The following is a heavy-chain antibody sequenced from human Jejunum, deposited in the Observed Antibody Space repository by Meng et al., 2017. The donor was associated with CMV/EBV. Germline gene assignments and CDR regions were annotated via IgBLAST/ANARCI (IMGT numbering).Heavy chain of an antibody. Sequence: GRGSVVPAESESVAGMGFGGSIIKWYWSWMRKYAGRGMEWMGNIYKYGCNYYKHSLKKRVTHSRDKFDNQFSLLLPSVTAADTAIYFCPCLLGSPGYDILQHFDKWGQGILVTVSS. CDR1: GGSIIKWY. J-gene: IGHJ4*02. D-gene: IGHD3-9*01. V-gene: IGHV4-59*03. CDR3: PCLLGSPGYDILQHFDK. CDR2: IYKYGCN.